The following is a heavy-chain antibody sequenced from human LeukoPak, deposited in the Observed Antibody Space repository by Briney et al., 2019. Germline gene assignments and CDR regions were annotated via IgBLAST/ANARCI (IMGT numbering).Heavy chain of an antibody. CDR3: ARDYGDYADWFDP. J-gene: IGHJ5*02. V-gene: IGHV1-46*01. CDR1: GYTFTSYY. CDR2: INPSGGST. D-gene: IGHD4-17*01. Sequence: ASVKVSCKASGYTFTSYYMHWVRQAPGQGLEWMGIINPSGGSTSCAQKFQGRVTMTRDTSTSTVYMELSSLRSEDTAVYYCARDYGDYADWFDPWGQGTLVTVSS.